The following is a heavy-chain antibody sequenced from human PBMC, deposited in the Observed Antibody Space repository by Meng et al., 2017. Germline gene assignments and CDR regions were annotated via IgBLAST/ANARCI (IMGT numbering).Heavy chain of an antibody. J-gene: IGHJ4*02. CDR3: ARAGVGYYDSSGPYSY. Sequence: QGQLQGSGPGLVKPSGTLSLTCAVSGGSISSSNWWSWVRQPPGKGLEWIGEIYHSGSTNYNPSLKSRVTISVDKSKNQFSLKLSSVTAADTAVYYCARAGVGYYDSSGPYSYWGQGTLVTVSS. D-gene: IGHD3-22*01. CDR2: IYHSGST. CDR1: GGSISSSNW. V-gene: IGHV4-4*02.